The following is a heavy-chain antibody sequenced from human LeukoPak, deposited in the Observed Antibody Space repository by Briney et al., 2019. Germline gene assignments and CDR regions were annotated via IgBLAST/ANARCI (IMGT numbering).Heavy chain of an antibody. V-gene: IGHV4-59*01. CDR3: ATDNSGYLGAFDI. Sequence: SETLSLTCTVSGGSISSYYWSWIRQPPGKGLEWIGYIYYSGSTNYNPSLKSRVTISVDTSKNQFSLKLSSVTAADTAVYYCATDNSGYLGAFDIWGQGTMVTVSS. D-gene: IGHD3-22*01. CDR1: GGSISSYY. CDR2: IYYSGST. J-gene: IGHJ3*02.